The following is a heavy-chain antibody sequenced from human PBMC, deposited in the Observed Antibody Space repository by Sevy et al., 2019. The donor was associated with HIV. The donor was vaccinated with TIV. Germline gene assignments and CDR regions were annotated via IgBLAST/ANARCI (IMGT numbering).Heavy chain of an antibody. Sequence: ASVKVSCKASGRTFSNYAISWVRLAPGQGLEWMGGIIPMFGTANYVQKFQGRVTITADESTSTAYMELSSLRSEDTAVYYCAKSISWYASFDSWGQGTLVTVSS. D-gene: IGHD6-13*01. CDR3: AKSISWYASFDS. CDR1: GRTFSNYA. V-gene: IGHV1-69*13. J-gene: IGHJ4*02. CDR2: IIPMFGTA.